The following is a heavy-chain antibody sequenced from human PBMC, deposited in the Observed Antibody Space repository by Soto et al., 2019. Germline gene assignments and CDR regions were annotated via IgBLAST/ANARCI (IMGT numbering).Heavy chain of an antibody. CDR1: GGSITSGNSYS. CDR2: ISHTGST. J-gene: IGHJ5*02. Sequence: SDTLSLTCAVSGGSITSGNSYSWSWIRQPPGQGLEWIGSISHTGSTSYNPSLKSRLTMSVDKSKNQFSLRLSSVTAADMAVYYCARAVAPYFGTWFDPWGQGILVTVSS. D-gene: IGHD3-10*01. CDR3: ARAVAPYFGTWFDP. V-gene: IGHV4-30-2*01.